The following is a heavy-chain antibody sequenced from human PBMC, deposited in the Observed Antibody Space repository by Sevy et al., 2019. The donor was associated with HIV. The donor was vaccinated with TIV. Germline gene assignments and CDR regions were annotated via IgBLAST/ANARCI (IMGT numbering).Heavy chain of an antibody. CDR2: LSYDGREK. V-gene: IGHV3-30*18. Sequence: GGSLRLSCAASGFTFSTYGMHWVRQAPGKGLEWVAVLSYDGREKYYGNSVKGRFTISRDNSKNTLYLQMNSLRDEDTAVYYCAKVGPHCSGGTWYHPLFDYCGQGTLVTVSS. CDR1: GFTFSTYG. D-gene: IGHD2-15*01. CDR3: AKVGPHCSGGTWYHPLFDY. J-gene: IGHJ4*02.